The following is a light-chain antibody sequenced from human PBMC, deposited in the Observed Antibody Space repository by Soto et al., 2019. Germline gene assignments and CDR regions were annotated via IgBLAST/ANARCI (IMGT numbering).Light chain of an antibody. CDR2: GGS. CDR1: SSDVGSYNL. J-gene: IGLJ1*01. Sequence: QSVLTQPASVSGSPGQSITISCTGTSSDVGSYNLVSWYQRHPGKAPKLVIYGGSKRPSGVSNRFSGSKSGNTASLTISGLQAEDEADYYCCSYAGSSTYYVFGTGTKVTVL. V-gene: IGLV2-23*01. CDR3: CSYAGSSTYYV.